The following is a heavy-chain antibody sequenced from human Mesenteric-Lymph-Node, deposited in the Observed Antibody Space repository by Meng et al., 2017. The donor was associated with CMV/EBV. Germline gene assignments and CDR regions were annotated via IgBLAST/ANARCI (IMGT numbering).Heavy chain of an antibody. CDR1: VCILNSYA. V-gene: IGHV1-69*10. Sequence: SSVTVPCMASVCILNSYAISGVRQPPGQGLEWMGGIISLLGIANYAQKFQGRVTIPADKSTSTAYMDLSSLRSEDADVYYCARAGPMQLGRTYYYYGMDVWGQGTTVTVSS. D-gene: IGHD6-13*01. J-gene: IGHJ6*02. CDR3: ARAGPMQLGRTYYYYGMDV. CDR2: IISLLGIA.